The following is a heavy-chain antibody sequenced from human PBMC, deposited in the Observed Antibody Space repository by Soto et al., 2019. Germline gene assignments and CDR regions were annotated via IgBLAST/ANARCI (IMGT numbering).Heavy chain of an antibody. V-gene: IGHV1-2*04. Sequence: ASVKVSCKASGYTFTGYYMHWVRQAPGQGLEWMGWINPNSGGTNYAQKFQGWVTMTRDTSISTAYMELSRLRSDDTAVYYCARASLWGGGYSPRYFDYWGQGTLVTVSS. CDR1: GYTFTGYY. D-gene: IGHD3-22*01. J-gene: IGHJ4*02. CDR2: INPNSGGT. CDR3: ARASLWGGGYSPRYFDY.